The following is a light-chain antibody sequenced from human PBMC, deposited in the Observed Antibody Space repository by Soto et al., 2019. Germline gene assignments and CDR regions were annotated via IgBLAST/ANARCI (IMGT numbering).Light chain of an antibody. CDR3: QQYDDHSFT. CDR2: RMS. Sequence: DIQMTQFPSTLSASVGDRVTITCRASQTIRSDLAWYQQKPGKVLKLLIYRMSTLESGVPSRFSGSGSGTEFTLTISSLQPDDFAIYYCQQYDDHSFTFGQGTKLEIK. J-gene: IGKJ2*01. CDR1: QTIRSD. V-gene: IGKV1-5*03.